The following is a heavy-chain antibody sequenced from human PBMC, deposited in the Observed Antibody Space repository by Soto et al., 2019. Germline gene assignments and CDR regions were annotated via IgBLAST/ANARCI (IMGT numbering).Heavy chain of an antibody. CDR1: GGSISTTSYY. V-gene: IGHV4-39*01. J-gene: IGHJ5*01. Sequence: SETLSLTCTVSGGSISTTSYYWGWIRQPPGKGLEWIGNIYYNGGTYYNSSLKSRVTISVDTSKNQFSLRLSSVTAADTAVYYCARLATTVTIFDFWGQGTLVTVSS. D-gene: IGHD4-17*01. CDR2: IYYNGGT. CDR3: ARLATTVTIFDF.